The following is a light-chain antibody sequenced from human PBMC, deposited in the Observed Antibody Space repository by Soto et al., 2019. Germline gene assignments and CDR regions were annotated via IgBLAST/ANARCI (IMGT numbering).Light chain of an antibody. CDR3: QQYGSSRGT. J-gene: IGKJ1*01. V-gene: IGKV3-20*01. Sequence: EIVLTQSPATLSLSPGERATLSCRASQSVSSYLAWYQQKPGQAPRLLMYGASSRATGIPDRFSGSGSGTDFTLTISRLEPEDFAVFYCQQYGSSRGTFGQGTKVDIK. CDR2: GAS. CDR1: QSVSSY.